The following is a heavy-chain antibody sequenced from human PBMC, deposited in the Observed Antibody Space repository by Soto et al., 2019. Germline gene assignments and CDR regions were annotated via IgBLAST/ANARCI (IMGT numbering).Heavy chain of an antibody. V-gene: IGHV4-4*07. CDR1: GGSMSRCY. Sequence: PEKLRDTNTVSGGSMSRCYWSGFRQPAGKGLEWIGRIYTSGSTNYNPSLKSRVTMSVDTSKNQFSLKLSSVTAADTAVYYCSTELGYGCSYYYGMAVRGQRPMVT. D-gene: IGHD5-18*01. J-gene: IGHJ6*01. CDR2: IYTSGST. CDR3: STELGYGCSYYYGMAV.